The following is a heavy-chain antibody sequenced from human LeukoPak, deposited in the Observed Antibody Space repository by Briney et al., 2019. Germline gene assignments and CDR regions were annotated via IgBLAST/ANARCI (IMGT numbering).Heavy chain of an antibody. CDR3: ASFRAVAGRGFDY. Sequence: PGGSLRLSCAASGFTFSSYAMSWVRQAPGKGLEWVSAISGSGGSTYYADSVKGRFTISRDNSENTLYLQMNGLRAEDTAVYYCASFRAVAGRGFDYWGQGTLVTVSS. CDR1: GFTFSSYA. CDR2: ISGSGGST. D-gene: IGHD6-19*01. V-gene: IGHV3-23*01. J-gene: IGHJ4*02.